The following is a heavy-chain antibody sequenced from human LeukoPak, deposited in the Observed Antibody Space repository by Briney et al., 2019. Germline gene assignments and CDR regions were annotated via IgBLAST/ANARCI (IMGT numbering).Heavy chain of an antibody. Sequence: PGGSLRLSCAASGFTFSSYAMHWVRQAPGKGLEWVAVISYDGSNKYYADSVKGRFTISRDNSKNTLYLQMNSLRAEDTAVYYCARLYSSGWYGNFDYWGQGTLVTVSS. CDR1: GFTFSSYA. CDR2: ISYDGSNK. D-gene: IGHD6-19*01. V-gene: IGHV3-30*04. CDR3: ARLYSSGWYGNFDY. J-gene: IGHJ4*02.